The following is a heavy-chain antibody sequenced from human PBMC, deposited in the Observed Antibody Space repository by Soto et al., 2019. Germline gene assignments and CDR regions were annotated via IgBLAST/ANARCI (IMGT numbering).Heavy chain of an antibody. CDR2: IDPSDSYT. Sequence: GESLKISCKGSGYSFTSYWISWVRQMPGKGLEWMGRIDPSDSYTNYSPSFQGHVTISADKSISTAYLQWSSLKASDTAMYYCARHNIGKAAAGRSSYYYYGMDVWGQGSTVTVSS. CDR1: GYSFTSYW. J-gene: IGHJ6*02. D-gene: IGHD6-13*01. V-gene: IGHV5-10-1*01. CDR3: ARHNIGKAAAGRSSYYYYGMDV.